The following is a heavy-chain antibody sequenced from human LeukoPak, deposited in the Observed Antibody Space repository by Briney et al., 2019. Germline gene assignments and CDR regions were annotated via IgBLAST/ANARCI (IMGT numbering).Heavy chain of an antibody. J-gene: IGHJ4*02. D-gene: IGHD4-23*01. CDR3: ARVFDYGGQGIDY. Sequence: SETLSLTCTVSGGSISSYYWSWIRQPPGKGLEWIGRIYTSGSTNYNPSLKSRVTISVDTSKNQFSLKLSSVTAADTAVYYCARVFDYGGQGIDYWGQGTLVTVSS. CDR2: IYTSGST. CDR1: GGSISSYY. V-gene: IGHV4-4*08.